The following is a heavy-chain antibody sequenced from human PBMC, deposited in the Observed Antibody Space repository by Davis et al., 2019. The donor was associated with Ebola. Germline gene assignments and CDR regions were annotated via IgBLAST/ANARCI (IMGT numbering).Heavy chain of an antibody. V-gene: IGHV4-59*01. CDR2: ISYNGRI. CDR3: AREERQLVLFDP. Sequence: MPGGSLRLSCNVSGGSISFYYWNWVRQSPGRGLEWIGHISYNGRIDYNPSLKSRVTISVDTSQKKFSLNVNSVTAADTAVYYCAREERQLVLFDPWGQGTRVTVSS. D-gene: IGHD1-1*01. J-gene: IGHJ5*02. CDR1: GGSISFYY.